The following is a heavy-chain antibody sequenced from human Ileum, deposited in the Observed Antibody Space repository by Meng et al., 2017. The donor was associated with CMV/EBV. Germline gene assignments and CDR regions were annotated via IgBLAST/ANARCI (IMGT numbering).Heavy chain of an antibody. CDR3: TTGLLGATRAFDI. V-gene: IGHV3-15*01. J-gene: IGHJ3*02. Sequence: GGSLRLSCAVSGGSISSSNWWSWVRQPPGKGLEWIGRIKSKTDGGTSDYAAPVKGRFTVSRDDSKNTLFLQMNSLTTEDTAVYYCTTGLLGATRAFDIWGQGTMVTVSS. CDR2: IKSKTDGGTS. D-gene: IGHD1-26*01. CDR1: GGSISSSNW.